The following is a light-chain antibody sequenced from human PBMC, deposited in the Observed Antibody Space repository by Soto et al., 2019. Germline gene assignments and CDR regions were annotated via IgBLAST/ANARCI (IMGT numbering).Light chain of an antibody. Sequence: DIQMTQSPSTLSGSVGDRVTITFRASQTISSWLAWYQQKPGKAPKLLIYKASTLKSGVPSRFSGSGSGTEFTLTISSLQPDDFAVYYCQQRADWPITFGQGTRLEI. V-gene: IGKV1-5*03. CDR3: QQRADWPIT. CDR2: KAS. J-gene: IGKJ5*01. CDR1: QTISSW.